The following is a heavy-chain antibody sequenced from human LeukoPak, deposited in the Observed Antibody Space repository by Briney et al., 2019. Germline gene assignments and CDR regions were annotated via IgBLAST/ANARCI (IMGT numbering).Heavy chain of an antibody. V-gene: IGHV4-30-2*01. Sequence: SQTLSLTCTVSGGSISSGGYYWSWIRQPPGKGLEWIGYIYHSGSTYYNPSLKSRVTISVDRSKNQFSLKLSSVTAADTAVYYCARDLECSSTSCFSFDPWGQGTLVTVSS. CDR3: ARDLECSSTSCFSFDP. J-gene: IGHJ5*02. CDR1: GGSISSGGYY. D-gene: IGHD2-2*01. CDR2: IYHSGST.